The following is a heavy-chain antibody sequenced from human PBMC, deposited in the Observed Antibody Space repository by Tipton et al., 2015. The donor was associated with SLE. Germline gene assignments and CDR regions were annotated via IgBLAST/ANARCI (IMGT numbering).Heavy chain of an antibody. CDR1: GDSISRHY. CDR3: ARVMGGGYAGYYYYVMDV. V-gene: IGHV4-4*07. Sequence: TLSLTCTVSGDSISRHYWGWIRQPAGKGLEWIGRIYTGGNTKYNPSLESRVTLSVDASKDQFSLRLTSVTAADTAVYYCARVMGGGYAGYYYYVMDVWGQGTTVIVSS. J-gene: IGHJ6*02. CDR2: IYTGGNT. D-gene: IGHD5-12*01.